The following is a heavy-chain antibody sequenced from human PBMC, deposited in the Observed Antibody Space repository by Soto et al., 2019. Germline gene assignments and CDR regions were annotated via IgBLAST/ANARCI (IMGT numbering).Heavy chain of an antibody. CDR1: GFTFSNSW. D-gene: IGHD3-10*01. J-gene: IGHJ4*02. V-gene: IGHV3-74*01. CDR3: KRAGSYRFDY. CDR2: INGDGSTI. Sequence: GGSLRLSCAASGFTFSNSWIHWVRQAPGKGLVWVSRINGDGSTINYADSVKGRFTISRDNAENTLYLQMNSPRAEDTAVYYCKRAGSYRFDYWGLGT.